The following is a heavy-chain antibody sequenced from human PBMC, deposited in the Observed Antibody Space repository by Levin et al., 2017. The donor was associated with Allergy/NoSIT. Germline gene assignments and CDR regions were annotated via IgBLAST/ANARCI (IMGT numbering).Heavy chain of an antibody. D-gene: IGHD6-19*01. CDR3: AREVRGSAVAGMGLDY. CDR2: IWYDGSNK. V-gene: IGHV3-33*01. J-gene: IGHJ4*02. CDR1: GFTFSSYG. Sequence: GGSLRLSCAASGFTFSSYGMHWVRQAPGKGLEWVAVIWYDGSNKYYADSVKGRFTISRDNSKNTLYLQMNSLRAEDTAVYYCAREVRGSAVAGMGLDYWGQGTLVTVSS.